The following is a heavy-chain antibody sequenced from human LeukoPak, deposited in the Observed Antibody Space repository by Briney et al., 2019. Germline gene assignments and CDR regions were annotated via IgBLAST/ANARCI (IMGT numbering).Heavy chain of an antibody. CDR3: AREALGEQLWFMNYYYGMDV. CDR2: IYYSGST. D-gene: IGHD5-18*01. CDR1: GGSLSSYY. J-gene: IGHJ6*02. Sequence: SETLSLTCTVSGGSLSSYYWNWVRQPPGKGLEWVGYIYYSGSTKYNPSLKSRVTISVDTSKNQFSLKLSSVTAADTAVYYCAREALGEQLWFMNYYYGMDVWGQGTTVTVSS. V-gene: IGHV4-59*01.